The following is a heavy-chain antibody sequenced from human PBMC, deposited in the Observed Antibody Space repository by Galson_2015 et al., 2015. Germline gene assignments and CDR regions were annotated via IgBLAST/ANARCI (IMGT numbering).Heavy chain of an antibody. CDR3: ARPEGGSGSYYNLGGY. D-gene: IGHD3-10*01. CDR2: IDPSDSYT. Sequence: QSGAEVKKPGESLRISCKGSGYSFTSYWISWVRQMPGKGLEWMGRIDPSDSYTNYSPSFQGHVTISADKSISTAYLQWSSLKASDTAMYYCARPEGGSGSYYNLGGYWGQGTLVTVSS. J-gene: IGHJ4*02. V-gene: IGHV5-10-1*01. CDR1: GYSFTSYW.